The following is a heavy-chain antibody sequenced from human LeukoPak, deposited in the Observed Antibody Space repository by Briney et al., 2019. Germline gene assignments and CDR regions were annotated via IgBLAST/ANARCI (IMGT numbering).Heavy chain of an antibody. CDR1: EFTFSSYA. CDR3: AKMGRYSSGWYAEYFQH. Sequence: GGSLRLSCAASEFTFSSYAMSWVRQAPGKGLEWVSAISGSGGSTYYADSVKGRFTISRDNSKNTLYLQMNSLRAEDTAVYYCAKMGRYSSGWYAEYFQHWGQGTLVTVSS. CDR2: ISGSGGST. J-gene: IGHJ1*01. V-gene: IGHV3-23*01. D-gene: IGHD6-19*01.